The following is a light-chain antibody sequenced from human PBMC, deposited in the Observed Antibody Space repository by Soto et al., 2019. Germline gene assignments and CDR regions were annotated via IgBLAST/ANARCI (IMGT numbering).Light chain of an antibody. CDR3: QTWGTGYWV. CDR2: LNSDGSH. J-gene: IGLJ3*02. CDR1: SLHSSYA. Sequence: QPVLTQSPSASASLGASVKLTCTLSSLHSSYAIAWYQQQPEKGPRYLMKLNSDGSHTKGDGIPDRFSGSSSGAERYLTISSLQSEDEADYYCQTWGTGYWVFGGGTKVTVL. V-gene: IGLV4-69*01.